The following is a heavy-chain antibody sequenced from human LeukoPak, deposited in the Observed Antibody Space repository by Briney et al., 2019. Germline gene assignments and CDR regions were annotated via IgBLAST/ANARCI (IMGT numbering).Heavy chain of an antibody. Sequence: SETLSLTCTVSGGSISSYYWSWIRQPPGKGLEWIGYIYYSGSTNYNPSLKSRVTISVDTSKNQFSLKLSSVTAADTAVYYCARLRDWNGPSDYWGQGTLVTVSS. CDR3: ARLRDWNGPSDY. V-gene: IGHV4-59*08. J-gene: IGHJ4*02. D-gene: IGHD1-1*01. CDR1: GGSISSYY. CDR2: IYYSGST.